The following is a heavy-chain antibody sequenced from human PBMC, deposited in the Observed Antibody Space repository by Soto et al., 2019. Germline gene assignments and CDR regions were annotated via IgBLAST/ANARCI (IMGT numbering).Heavy chain of an antibody. CDR2: ISYDGSNK. Sequence: GWSVRLSCAASGFTFSSYAMHWVRQAPGKGLEWVAVISYDGSNKYYADSVKGRFTISRDNSKNTLYLQMNSLRAEDTAVYYYARDRAPVHEHLDYSGRGTWVTVSS. CDR1: GFTFSSYA. V-gene: IGHV3-30-3*01. J-gene: IGHJ4*02. CDR3: ARDRAPVHEHLDY.